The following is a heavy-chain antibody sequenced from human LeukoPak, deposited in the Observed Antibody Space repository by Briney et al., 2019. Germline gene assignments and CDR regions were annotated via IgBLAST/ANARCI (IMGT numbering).Heavy chain of an antibody. V-gene: IGHV4-39*01. CDR1: GVSISSSDYY. Sequence: PSETLSLTCTVSGVSISSSDYYWGWIRQPPGKGLEWIATIYYSGKTYYNPSLKSRVTISVDTSNNQFSLRLRSVTAADTTVYYCARQRGWGNWAFDIWGQGTVVTVSS. CDR3: ARQRGWGNWAFDI. D-gene: IGHD3-10*01. CDR2: IYYSGKT. J-gene: IGHJ3*02.